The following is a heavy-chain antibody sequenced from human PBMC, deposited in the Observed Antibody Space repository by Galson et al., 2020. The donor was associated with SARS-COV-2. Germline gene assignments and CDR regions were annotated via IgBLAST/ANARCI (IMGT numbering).Heavy chain of an antibody. D-gene: IGHD2-15*01. CDR3: ARLVPNVARKWYYFDY. J-gene: IGHJ4*02. CDR1: GYSFTSYW. Sequence: KIGESLKISCKGSGYSFTSYWIGWVRQMPGKGLEWMGIIYPGDSDTRYSPSFQGQVTISADKSISTAYLQWSSLKASDTAMYYCARLVPNVARKWYYFDYWGQGTLVTVSS. V-gene: IGHV5-51*01. CDR2: IYPGDSDT.